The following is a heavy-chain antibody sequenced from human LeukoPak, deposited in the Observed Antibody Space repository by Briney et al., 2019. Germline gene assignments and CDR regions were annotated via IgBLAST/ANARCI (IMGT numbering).Heavy chain of an antibody. CDR1: GGSISSYY. Sequence: PSETLSLTCTVSGGSISSYYWSWIRQPPRKGLEWIGYIYYSGSTNYNPSLKSRVTISVDTSTNQFSLKLSSVTAADTAVYYCARTPLGIDAFDIWGQGTMVTVSS. V-gene: IGHV4-59*01. J-gene: IGHJ3*02. CDR2: IYYSGST. D-gene: IGHD7-27*01. CDR3: ARTPLGIDAFDI.